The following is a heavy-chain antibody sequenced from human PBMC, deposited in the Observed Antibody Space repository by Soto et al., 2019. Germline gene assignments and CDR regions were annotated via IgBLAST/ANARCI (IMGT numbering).Heavy chain of an antibody. J-gene: IGHJ5*02. V-gene: IGHV1-8*02. CDR1: GYAFFNFD. D-gene: IGHD6-13*01. Sequence: ASVKVSCKASGYAFFNFDMSWVRQAAGQGLEWLGWMNPGSGKTGYASKFQGRVAMTRDASTGTSHLELSSLTSDDTAVYYCARMASAGTLNWFDPWGQGTLVTVSS. CDR2: MNPGSGKT. CDR3: ARMASAGTLNWFDP.